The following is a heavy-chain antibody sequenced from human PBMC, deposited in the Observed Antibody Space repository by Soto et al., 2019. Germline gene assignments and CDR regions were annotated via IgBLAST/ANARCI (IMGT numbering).Heavy chain of an antibody. CDR2: MSYDGSNK. Sequence: QVQLVESGGGVVQPGRSLRLSCAASGFTFSSYAMHWVRRAPGKGLEWMAVMSYDGSNKYYADSVKGRFTISRDTSKNTLYLHMNSLRPEDTALYYCASDGGAYWGQGTLVIVSS. D-gene: IGHD3-16*01. J-gene: IGHJ4*02. CDR1: GFTFSSYA. CDR3: ASDGGAY. V-gene: IGHV3-30-3*01.